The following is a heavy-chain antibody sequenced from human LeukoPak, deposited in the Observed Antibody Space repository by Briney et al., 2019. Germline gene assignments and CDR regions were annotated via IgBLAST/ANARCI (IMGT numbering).Heavy chain of an antibody. CDR1: GFTFSSYA. CDR3: AKLKRESAMVTYFDY. Sequence: PGGSLRLSCAASGFTFSSYAMSWVRQAPGKGLEWVSPISGSGGSTYYADSVKGRFTISRDNSKNTLYLQMNSLRAEDTAVYYCAKLKRESAMVTYFDYWGQGTLVTVSS. V-gene: IGHV3-23*01. J-gene: IGHJ4*02. D-gene: IGHD5-18*01. CDR2: ISGSGGST.